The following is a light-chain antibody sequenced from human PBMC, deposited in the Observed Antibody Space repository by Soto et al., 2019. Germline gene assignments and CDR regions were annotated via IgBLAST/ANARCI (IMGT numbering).Light chain of an antibody. CDR1: SSDIGDYKY. CDR3: SSHTSSRVE. J-gene: IGLJ2*01. V-gene: IGLV2-14*01. Sequence: QSALTQPASVSGSPGQSITISCTGTSSDIGDYKYVSWYQQHPGKAPKLMIYEVSNRPSGVSNRFSGSKSGNTASLTISGLQAEDEADYYCSSHTSSRVEFGGGTKLTVL. CDR2: EVS.